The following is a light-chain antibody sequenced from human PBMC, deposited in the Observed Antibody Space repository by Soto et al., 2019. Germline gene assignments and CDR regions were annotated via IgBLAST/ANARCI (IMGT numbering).Light chain of an antibody. J-gene: IGKJ1*01. CDR1: QSVSSN. CDR2: GAS. V-gene: IGKV3-15*01. CDR3: QQYNNWPPP. Sequence: EVVVTQSPAALSVSAGERATLSCRASQSVSSNLAWYQQKPGQAPRLLIYGASTRAAGIPARFSGSGSGTEFTLTISSLQSEDFAVYYCQQYNNWPPPFGQGTKVDI.